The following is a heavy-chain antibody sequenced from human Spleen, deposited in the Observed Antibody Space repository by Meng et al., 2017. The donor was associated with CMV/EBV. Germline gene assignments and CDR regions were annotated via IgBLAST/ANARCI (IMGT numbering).Heavy chain of an antibody. CDR1: GGSFSSYA. V-gene: IGHV1-69*05. J-gene: IGHJ4*02. CDR3: ASARAYNWNYGRFDY. CDR2: IIPIFGTA. Sequence: GGSFSSYAISWVRKAPGQGLEWMGGIIPIFGTANYEQKFQGRVTITTDESTSTAYMELSSLRSEDTAVYYCASARAYNWNYGRFDYWGQGTLVTVSS. D-gene: IGHD1-7*01.